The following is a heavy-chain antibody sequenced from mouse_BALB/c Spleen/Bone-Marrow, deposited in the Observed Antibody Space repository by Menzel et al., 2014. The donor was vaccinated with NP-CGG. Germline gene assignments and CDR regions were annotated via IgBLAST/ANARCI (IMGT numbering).Heavy chain of an antibody. D-gene: IGHD1-2*01. CDR2: INPDRSTI. J-gene: IGHJ3*01. CDR3: ARFHYYGYGAY. V-gene: IGHV4-1*02. Sequence: EVQGVESGGGLVQPGGSLKLSCAASGFDFSTFWMNWVRQAPGKGLEWIGEINPDRSTINYAPSLKDKFIISRDNAKNTLYLLMSRVRSEDTALYYCARFHYYGYGAYWGQGTLVTVSA. CDR1: GFDFSTFW.